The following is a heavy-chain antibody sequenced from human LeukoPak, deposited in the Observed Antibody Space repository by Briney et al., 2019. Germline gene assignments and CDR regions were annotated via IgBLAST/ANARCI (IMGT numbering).Heavy chain of an antibody. CDR2: INSDGSAT. Sequence: PGGSLRLSCAASGFTFSSSWMHWVRQAPGKGPVWVSRINSDGSATDYAASVKGRFTVSRDNAKNTLYLQMNSLKPEDTAVYYCATDHLPARGIAARYFGYWGQGTLVTVSS. CDR1: GFTFSSSW. J-gene: IGHJ4*02. D-gene: IGHD6-6*01. V-gene: IGHV3-74*01. CDR3: ATDHLPARGIAARYFGY.